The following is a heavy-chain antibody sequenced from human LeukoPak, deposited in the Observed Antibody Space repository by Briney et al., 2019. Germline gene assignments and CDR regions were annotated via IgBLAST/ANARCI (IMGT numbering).Heavy chain of an antibody. Sequence: ASVKVSCKASGYTFTSYGISWVQQAPGQGLEWMGWISAYNGNTNYAQKLQGRVTITADKSTSTAYMELSSLRSEDTAVYYCARIRLGYCSSTSCSPLGFDPWGQGTLVTVSS. J-gene: IGHJ5*02. D-gene: IGHD2-2*01. CDR1: GYTFTSYG. CDR3: ARIRLGYCSSTSCSPLGFDP. CDR2: ISAYNGNT. V-gene: IGHV1-18*04.